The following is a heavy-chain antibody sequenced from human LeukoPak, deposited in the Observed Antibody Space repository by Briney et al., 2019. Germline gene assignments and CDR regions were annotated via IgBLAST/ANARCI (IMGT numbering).Heavy chain of an antibody. Sequence: GGSLRLSRAASGFTSSSYWMLWVRPPPGRGLVGVSRIRHDGDSTSHAYSVKGGFTITRDTARNTLFLQMDSLRGDDTAVYYCTSEADTGAGAYLAWGQGALVTVSS. CDR1: GFTSSSYW. D-gene: IGHD1-26*01. V-gene: IGHV3-74*01. CDR3: TSEADTGAGAYLA. CDR2: IRHDGDST. J-gene: IGHJ5*02.